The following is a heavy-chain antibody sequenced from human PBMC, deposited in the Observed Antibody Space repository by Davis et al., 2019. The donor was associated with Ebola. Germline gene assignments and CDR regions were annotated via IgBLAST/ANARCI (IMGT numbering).Heavy chain of an antibody. V-gene: IGHV1-3*01. CDR2: INAGNGNT. J-gene: IGHJ6*02. D-gene: IGHD3-3*01. CDR1: GYTSTSYA. Sequence: AASVKVSCKASGYTSTSYAMHWVRQAPGQRLEWMGWINAGNGNTKYSQKLQGRVTMTTDTSTSTAYMELRSLRSDDTAVYYCARDQRMGLRFLEWLFQYGMDVWGQGTTVTVSS. CDR3: ARDQRMGLRFLEWLFQYGMDV.